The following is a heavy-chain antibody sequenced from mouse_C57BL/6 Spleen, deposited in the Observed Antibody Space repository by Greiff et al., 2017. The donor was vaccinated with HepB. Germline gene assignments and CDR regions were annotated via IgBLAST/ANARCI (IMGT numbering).Heavy chain of an antibody. D-gene: IGHD1-1*01. Sequence: EVKLMESEGGLVQPGSSMKLSCTASGFTFSDYYMAWVRQVPEKGLEWVANINYDGSSTYYLDSLKSRFIISRDNAKNIRYLQMSSLKSEDTATYYCAREGYGSSYNFDDWGQGTTLTVSS. CDR1: GFTFSDYY. V-gene: IGHV5-16*01. J-gene: IGHJ2*01. CDR3: AREGYGSSYNFDD. CDR2: INYDGSST.